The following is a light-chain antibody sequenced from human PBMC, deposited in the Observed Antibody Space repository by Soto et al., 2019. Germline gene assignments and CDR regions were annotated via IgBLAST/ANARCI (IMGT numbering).Light chain of an antibody. J-gene: IGKJ5*01. CDR3: QQSNAFWT. CDR2: KAS. Sequence: DIQMTQSPSTLCGSVGDGVTIACRASQTISSWLAWYQQKPGKAPNLLIYKASTLKSGVPSRFSGSGSGTEFTLTISSLQPDDFATYYCQQSNAFWTFGQGTRLEIK. CDR1: QTISSW. V-gene: IGKV1-5*03.